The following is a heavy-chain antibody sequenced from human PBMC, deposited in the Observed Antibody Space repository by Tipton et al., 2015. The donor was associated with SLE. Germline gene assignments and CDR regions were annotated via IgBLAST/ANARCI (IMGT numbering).Heavy chain of an antibody. J-gene: IGHJ5*02. CDR2: IYSGGTTT. V-gene: IGHV3-53*01. CDR1: GFTVSSNY. CDR3: ARAPNWFDP. Sequence: GSLRLSCAASGFTVSSNYMSWVRQAPGKGLEWVSVIYSGGTTTYYADSVKGRVAISRDDSKSTLYLQMNSLRAEDTAVYYCARAPNWFDPWGQGTLVTVSS.